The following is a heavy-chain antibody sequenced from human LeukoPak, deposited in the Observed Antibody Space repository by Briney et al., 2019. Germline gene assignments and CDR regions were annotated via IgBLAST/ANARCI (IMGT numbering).Heavy chain of an antibody. J-gene: IGHJ3*02. CDR2: IYYSGST. V-gene: IGHV4-39*01. Sequence: PSETLSLTCTVSGGSISSRSYYWGWIRQPPGKGLEWIGSIYYSGSTYYNPSLKSRVTISVDTSKNQFSLKLSSVTAADTAVYYCARHNDIVVVVAASDDAFDIWGQGTMVTVSS. CDR3: ARHNDIVVVVAASDDAFDI. CDR1: GGSISSRSYY. D-gene: IGHD2-15*01.